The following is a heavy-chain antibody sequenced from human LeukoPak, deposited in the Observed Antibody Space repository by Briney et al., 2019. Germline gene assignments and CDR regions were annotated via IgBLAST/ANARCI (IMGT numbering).Heavy chain of an antibody. D-gene: IGHD5-24*01. V-gene: IGHV3-11*04. CDR1: GIIFSNYW. CDR3: ARDFRYMAPDY. J-gene: IGHJ4*02. Sequence: PGGSLRLSCAASGIIFSNYWMHWVRQAPGKGLEWVSYISSSGSTIYYADSVKGRFTISRDNAKNSLYLQMNSLRAEDTAVYYCARDFRYMAPDYWGQGTLVTVSS. CDR2: ISSSGSTI.